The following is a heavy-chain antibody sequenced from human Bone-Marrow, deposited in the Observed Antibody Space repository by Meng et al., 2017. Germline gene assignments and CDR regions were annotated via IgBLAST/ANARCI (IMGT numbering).Heavy chain of an antibody. V-gene: IGHV4-39*07. J-gene: IGHJ3*02. CDR1: GGSISSSSYY. CDR2: IYYSGST. D-gene: IGHD3-22*01. CDR3: ARDDNLLYYDSSGSSFSYAFDI. Sequence: GSLRLSCTVSGGSISSSSYYWGWIRQPPGKGLEWIGSIYYSGSTYYNPSLKSRVTISVDTSKNQFSLQLSSVTAADTAVYYCARDDNLLYYDSSGSSFSYAFDIWGQGTMVTVSS.